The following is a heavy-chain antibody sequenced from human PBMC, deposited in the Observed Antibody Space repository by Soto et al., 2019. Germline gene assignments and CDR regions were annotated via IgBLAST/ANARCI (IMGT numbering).Heavy chain of an antibody. D-gene: IGHD2-2*01. CDR3: ARDLKDIVVVPAGGYGMDV. V-gene: IGHV3-30-3*01. CDR2: ISYDGSNK. Sequence: GGSLRLSCAASGFTFSSYAMHWVRQAPGKGLEWVAVISYDGSNKYYADSVKGRFTISRDNSKNTLYLQMNSLRAEDTAVYYCARDLKDIVVVPAGGYGMDVWGQGTTVTVSS. CDR1: GFTFSSYA. J-gene: IGHJ6*02.